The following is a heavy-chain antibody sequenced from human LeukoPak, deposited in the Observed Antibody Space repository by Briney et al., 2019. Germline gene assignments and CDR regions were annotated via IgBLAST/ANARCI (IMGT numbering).Heavy chain of an antibody. Sequence: GGSLRLSWAASGFTFGSYSMNWVRKAPGKGLEWVSYISSSSTIYYADSVKGRFTISRDNAKNSLYLQMNSLRAEDTAVYYCAREETYYDFWSGYYTKGVYFDYWGQGTLVTVSS. CDR2: ISSSSTI. D-gene: IGHD3-3*01. CDR1: GFTFGSYS. CDR3: AREETYYDFWSGYYTKGVYFDY. V-gene: IGHV3-48*01. J-gene: IGHJ4*02.